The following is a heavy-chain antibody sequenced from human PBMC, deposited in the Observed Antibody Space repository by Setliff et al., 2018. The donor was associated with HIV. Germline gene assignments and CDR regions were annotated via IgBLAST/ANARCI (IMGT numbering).Heavy chain of an antibody. CDR3: ARVVVVAATPEYFQH. J-gene: IGHJ1*01. D-gene: IGHD2-15*01. CDR1: GDSMSSDNYF. CDR2: IFHSGNT. Sequence: SETLSLTCTVSGDSMSSDNYFWVWVRQPPGKGLEWTGNIFHSGNTYYNPPLKSRVTISVDTSKNQFSLKLSSVTAADTAVYYCARVVVVAATPEYFQHWGQGTLVTVSS. V-gene: IGHV4-39*07.